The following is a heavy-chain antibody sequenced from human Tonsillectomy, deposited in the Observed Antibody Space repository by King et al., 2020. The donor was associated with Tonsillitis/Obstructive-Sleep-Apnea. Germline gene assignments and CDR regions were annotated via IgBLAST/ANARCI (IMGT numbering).Heavy chain of an antibody. V-gene: IGHV4-59*01. CDR2: IYYRGST. CDR1: GGSISSYY. Sequence: LQLQESGPGLVKPSETLSLTCTVSGGSISSYYWSWIRQPPGKGLEWIGYIYYRGSTNYNPSLKSRVTISVDTSKNQFSLKLSSVTAADTAVYYCARRVAATGEYYFDYWGQGTLVTVSS. CDR3: ARRVAATGEYYFDY. D-gene: IGHD2-15*01. J-gene: IGHJ4*02.